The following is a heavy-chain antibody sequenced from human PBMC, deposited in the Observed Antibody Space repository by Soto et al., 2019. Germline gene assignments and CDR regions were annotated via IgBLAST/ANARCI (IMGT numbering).Heavy chain of an antibody. J-gene: IGHJ4*02. V-gene: IGHV3-11*01. CDR1: GFTFSDYY. CDR2: ISSSGSIK. D-gene: IGHD3-22*01. Sequence: PGGSLRLSCAASGFTFSDYYMSWIRQAPGKGLEWVSYISSSGSIKYYADSVRGRFTISRDNAKNSLYLQMDSLRAEDTALYYCARGKDTFAFYFDGSGNYYDYWGQGTLVTVSS. CDR3: ARGKDTFAFYFDGSGNYYDY.